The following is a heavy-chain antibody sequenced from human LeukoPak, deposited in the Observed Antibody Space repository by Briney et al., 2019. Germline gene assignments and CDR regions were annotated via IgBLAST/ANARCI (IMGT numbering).Heavy chain of an antibody. Sequence: ASVKVSCKASGGTFSSYAISWVRQAPGQGLEWMGWISAYNGNTNYAQKLQGRVTMTTDTSTSTAYMELRSLRSDDTAVYYCARGRIAVAWATFDPWGQGTLVTVSS. V-gene: IGHV1-18*01. CDR2: ISAYNGNT. D-gene: IGHD6-19*01. J-gene: IGHJ5*02. CDR1: GGTFSSYA. CDR3: ARGRIAVAWATFDP.